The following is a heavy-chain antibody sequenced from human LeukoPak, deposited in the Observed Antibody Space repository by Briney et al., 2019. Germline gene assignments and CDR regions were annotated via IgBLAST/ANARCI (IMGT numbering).Heavy chain of an antibody. J-gene: IGHJ4*02. V-gene: IGHV3-21*01. CDR1: GGSISSSS. CDR3: ARDPYSS. D-gene: IGHD6-13*01. Sequence: ETLSLTCTVSGGSISSSSYYWGWIRQPPGKGLEWVSSISSSSSYIYYADSVKGRFTISRDNAKNSLYLQMNSLRAEDTAVYYCARDPYSSWGQGTLVTVSS. CDR2: ISSSSSYI.